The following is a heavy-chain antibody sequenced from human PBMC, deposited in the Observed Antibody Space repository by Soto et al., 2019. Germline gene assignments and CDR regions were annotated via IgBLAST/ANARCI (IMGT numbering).Heavy chain of an antibody. Sequence: GGSLRLSCAASGFTFSSYAMSWVRQAPGKGLEWVSAISGSGGSTYYADSVKGRFTISRDNSKNTLYLQMNSLRAEDTAVYYCAKGYYDILTGSFDAFDIWGQGTMVTVSS. D-gene: IGHD3-9*01. J-gene: IGHJ3*02. CDR1: GFTFSSYA. V-gene: IGHV3-23*01. CDR2: ISGSGGST. CDR3: AKGYYDILTGSFDAFDI.